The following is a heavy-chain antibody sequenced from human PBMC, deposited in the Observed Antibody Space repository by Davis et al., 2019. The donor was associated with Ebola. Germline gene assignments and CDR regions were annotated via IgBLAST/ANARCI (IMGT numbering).Heavy chain of an antibody. D-gene: IGHD3-16*01. CDR1: GFTFSSYG. Sequence: PGGSLRLSCAASGFTFSSYGMHWVRQAPGKGLEWVANIKQDGSEKYYVDSVKGRFTISRDNAKNSLYLQMNSLRAEDTAVYYCARAEGGGVMDYWGQGTLVTVSS. CDR3: ARAEGGGVMDY. J-gene: IGHJ4*02. CDR2: IKQDGSEK. V-gene: IGHV3-7*01.